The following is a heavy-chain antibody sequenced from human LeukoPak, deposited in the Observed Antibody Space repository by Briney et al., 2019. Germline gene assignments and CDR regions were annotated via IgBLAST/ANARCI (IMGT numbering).Heavy chain of an antibody. CDR2: INPNSGGT. J-gene: IGHJ6*03. CDR3: ASDSSSRYYYYMDV. D-gene: IGHD6-13*01. CDR1: GYTFTGYY. V-gene: IGHV1-2*02. Sequence: ASVKVSCKASGYTFTGYYMHWVRQAPGQGLEWMGWINPNSGGTNYAQKFQGRVTMTRDTSISTAYMELSRLRSDDTAVYYCASDSSSRYYYYMDVWGKGTTVTISS.